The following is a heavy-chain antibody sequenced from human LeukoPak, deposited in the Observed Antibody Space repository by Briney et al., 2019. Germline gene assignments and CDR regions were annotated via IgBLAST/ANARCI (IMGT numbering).Heavy chain of an antibody. CDR2: IKSKTDGGTP. Sequence: GGSLRLSCAASGFTFSNAWMSWVRQAPGKGLEWVGRIKSKTDGGTPDYAAPVKGRFTISRDNSKNTLYLQMNSLRAEDTAVYYCAKDLVRGSGWYPGWFDPWGQGTLVTVSS. V-gene: IGHV3-15*01. CDR3: AKDLVRGSGWYPGWFDP. CDR1: GFTFSNAW. D-gene: IGHD6-19*01. J-gene: IGHJ5*02.